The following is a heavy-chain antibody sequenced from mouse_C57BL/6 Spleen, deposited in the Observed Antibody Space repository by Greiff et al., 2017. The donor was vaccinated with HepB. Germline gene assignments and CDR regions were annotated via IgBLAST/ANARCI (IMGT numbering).Heavy chain of an antibody. V-gene: IGHV1-74*01. CDR1: GYTFTSYW. Sequence: VQLQQSGAELVKPGASVKVSCKASGYTFTSYWMHWVKQRPGQGLEWIGRIHPSDSDTNYNQKFKGKATLTVDKSSSTAYMQLSSLTSEDSAVYYCAMGGYDGAWFAYWGQGTLVTVSA. CDR2: IHPSDSDT. J-gene: IGHJ3*01. CDR3: AMGGYDGAWFAY. D-gene: IGHD2-2*01.